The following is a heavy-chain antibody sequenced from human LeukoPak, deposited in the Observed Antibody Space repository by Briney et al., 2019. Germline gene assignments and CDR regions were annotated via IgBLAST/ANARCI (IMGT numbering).Heavy chain of an antibody. CDR2: IRYDGITK. D-gene: IGHD6-13*01. CDR3: ARDLQSSSWASLFDQ. CDR1: GFIFSGYG. V-gene: IGHV3-33*01. Sequence: GGSLRLSCAASGFIFSGYGRHALRQVPGRGLEWVAVIRYDGITKFYIDSVKGRFASYRDNSKITLSLQRNSLRADDTAVYYRARDLQSSSWASLFDQWGQGTLVTVSS. J-gene: IGHJ4*02.